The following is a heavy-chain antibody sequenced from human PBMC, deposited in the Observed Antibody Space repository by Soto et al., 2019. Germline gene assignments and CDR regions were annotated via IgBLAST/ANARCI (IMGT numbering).Heavy chain of an antibody. CDR3: ARLVVDAFDI. V-gene: IGHV4-59*08. CDR1: GGSLRSYS. Sequence: SNPLSLTCIVSGGSLRSYSWRWTPQPPGKGLEWIGNIFYSGTTNYNPSLKSRVIISLDTSKNQFSLRLSPMTAADTAVYYCARLVVDAFDIWGQGTMVT. CDR2: IFYSGTT. J-gene: IGHJ3*02. D-gene: IGHD2-15*01.